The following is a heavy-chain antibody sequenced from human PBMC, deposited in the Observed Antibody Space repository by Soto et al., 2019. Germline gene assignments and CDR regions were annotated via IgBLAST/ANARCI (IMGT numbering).Heavy chain of an antibody. J-gene: IGHJ4*02. CDR2: ISASGYST. V-gene: IGHV3-23*01. CDR1: EFTFSNYA. D-gene: IGHD2-21*01. CDR3: ASHINAGQLGSLCY. Sequence: EVQLLEYGGGLVQPGGSLRLSCAVSEFTFSNYAMSWVRQAPGKGLEWVSAISASGYSTYYSDSVKGRFTISRDNSDDTLSLQMHSLRAEDTALYYCASHINAGQLGSLCYWGQGTLVTVSP.